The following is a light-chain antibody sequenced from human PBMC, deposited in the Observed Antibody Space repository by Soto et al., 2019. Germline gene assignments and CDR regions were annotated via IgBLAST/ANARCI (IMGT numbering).Light chain of an antibody. CDR1: SSNIGSNT. Sequence: QSVLTQPPSASGTPGQRVTISCSGSSSNIGSNTVNWYQQLPGRAPKLLIHTDHQRPSGVPDRFSGSKSGPSASLAISGLQSEDEAAYYCATWDDSLQAPVFGGGTKLTVL. J-gene: IGLJ2*01. V-gene: IGLV1-44*01. CDR2: TDH. CDR3: ATWDDSLQAPV.